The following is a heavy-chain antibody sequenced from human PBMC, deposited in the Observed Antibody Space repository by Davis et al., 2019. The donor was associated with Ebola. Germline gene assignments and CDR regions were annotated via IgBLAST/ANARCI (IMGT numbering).Heavy chain of an antibody. Sequence: ASVKVSCKVSGYSLTELPMHWVRQAPGQGLEWMGAFDPEDGEGIYAQKFQGRVTMTEDTSTTTGYMELSSLRSEDTAVYYCAMDDYSNSRYGMDVWGQGTTVTVSS. D-gene: IGHD4-11*01. CDR3: AMDDYSNSRYGMDV. V-gene: IGHV1-24*01. CDR1: GYSLTELP. CDR2: FDPEDGEG. J-gene: IGHJ6*02.